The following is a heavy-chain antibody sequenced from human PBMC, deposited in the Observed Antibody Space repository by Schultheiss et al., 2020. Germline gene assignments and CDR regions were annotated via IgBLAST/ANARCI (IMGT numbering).Heavy chain of an antibody. J-gene: IGHJ4*02. Sequence: GGSLRLSCAASGFTFDSYAMSWVRQAPGEGLEWVSTISDSGGGTFYSDSVKGRFTISRDNSKNTLYLQMNGLRAEDTATYYCARTYSGYDHTPDYWGQGTLVTVSS. D-gene: IGHD5-12*01. CDR1: GFTFDSYA. V-gene: IGHV3-23*01. CDR3: ARTYSGYDHTPDY. CDR2: ISDSGGGT.